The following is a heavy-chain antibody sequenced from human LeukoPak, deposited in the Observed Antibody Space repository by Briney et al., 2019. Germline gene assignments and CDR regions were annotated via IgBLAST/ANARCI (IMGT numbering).Heavy chain of an antibody. CDR3: ARHHRTLGIDY. Sequence: SETLSLACTVSGGSISNSYWSWIRQTPGKGLEWIGYIHYSGNTNYNPSLKSRVTISADTSNNQFSLRLTSVTAADTAMYYCARHHRTLGIDYWGQGTLVTVSS. V-gene: IGHV4-59*08. CDR1: GGSISNSY. CDR2: IHYSGNT. J-gene: IGHJ4*02. D-gene: IGHD7-27*01.